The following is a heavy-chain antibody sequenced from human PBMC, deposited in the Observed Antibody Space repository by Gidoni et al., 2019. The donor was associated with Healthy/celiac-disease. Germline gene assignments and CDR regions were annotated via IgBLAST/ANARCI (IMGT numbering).Heavy chain of an antibody. CDR3: AKGGREWELRTEYFQH. V-gene: IGHV3-23*04. D-gene: IGHD1-26*01. CDR1: GFTFSSYA. Sequence: EVQLVESGGGLVQPGGSLRLSCAASGFTFSSYAMSWVRQAPGKGLEWVSAISGSGGSTYYADSVKGRFTISRDNSKNTLYLQMNSLRAEDTAVYYCAKGGREWELRTEYFQHWGQGTLVTVSS. J-gene: IGHJ1*01. CDR2: ISGSGGST.